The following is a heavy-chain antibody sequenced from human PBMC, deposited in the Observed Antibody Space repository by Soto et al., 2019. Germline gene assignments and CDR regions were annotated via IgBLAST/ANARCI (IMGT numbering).Heavy chain of an antibody. CDR2: IIPIFGTA. J-gene: IGHJ6*02. CDR3: ARDQGAWDIVVVVAETGNSYYYGMDV. D-gene: IGHD2-15*01. CDR1: GGTFSSYA. V-gene: IGHV1-69*13. Sequence: ASVKVSCKASGGTFSSYAISWVRQAPGQGLEWMGGIIPIFGTANYAQKFQGRVTITADESTSTAYMELSSLRSEDTAVYYCARDQGAWDIVVVVAETGNSYYYGMDVWGQGTTVTVSS.